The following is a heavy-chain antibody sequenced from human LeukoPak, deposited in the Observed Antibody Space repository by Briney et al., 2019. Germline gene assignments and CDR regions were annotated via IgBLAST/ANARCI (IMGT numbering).Heavy chain of an antibody. J-gene: IGHJ4*02. D-gene: IGHD2-2*01. Sequence: GGSLRLSCAASGFTFSSYSMNWVRQAPGKRLEWVSSISSSSSYIYYADSVKGRFTISRDNAKNSLYLQMNSLRAEDTAVYYCARVPLRYCSSTSCYANDYWGQGTLVTVSS. V-gene: IGHV3-21*01. CDR1: GFTFSSYS. CDR2: ISSSSSYI. CDR3: ARVPLRYCSSTSCYANDY.